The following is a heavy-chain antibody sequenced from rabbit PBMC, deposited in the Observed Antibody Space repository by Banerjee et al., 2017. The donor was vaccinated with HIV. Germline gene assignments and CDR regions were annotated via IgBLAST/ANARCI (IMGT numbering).Heavy chain of an antibody. D-gene: IGHD6-1*01. J-gene: IGHJ4*01. CDR2: IDAGSTGDT. CDR3: AKETSGVYNGYNL. V-gene: IGHV1S40*01. Sequence: QSLEESGGDLVKPGASLTLTCTASGFTLSSYWICWVRQAPGKGLEWIACIDAGSTGDTYYASWAKGRCTISKTSSTTVTLQMTSLTAADTATYFCAKETSGVYNGYNLWGPGTLVTVS. CDR1: GFTLSSYW.